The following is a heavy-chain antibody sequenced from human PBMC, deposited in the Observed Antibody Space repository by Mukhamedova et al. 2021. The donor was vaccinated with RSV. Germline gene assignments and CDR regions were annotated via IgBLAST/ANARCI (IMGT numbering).Heavy chain of an antibody. J-gene: IGHJ4*02. CDR2: IWYDGSNK. CDR1: SYG. V-gene: IGHV3-33*01. CDR3: ARGYCSGGCCDPFDY. Sequence: SYGMHWVRQAPGKGLEWVAVIWYDGSNKYYADSVKGRFTISRDNSKNTLYLQMNSLRAEDTAVYYCARGYCSGGCCDPFDYWGQ. D-gene: IGHD2-15*01.